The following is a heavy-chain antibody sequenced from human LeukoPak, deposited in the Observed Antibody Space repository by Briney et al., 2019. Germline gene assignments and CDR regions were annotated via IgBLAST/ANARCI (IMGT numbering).Heavy chain of an antibody. CDR1: GFTFSYYW. Sequence: GGSLRLSCAASGFTFSYYWMNWVRQAPGKGLEWVSSISSSSSYIYYADSVKGRFTISRDNAKNSLYLQMNSLRAEDTAVYYCARDGGYRAIDYWGQGTLVTVSS. CDR3: ARDGGYRAIDY. V-gene: IGHV3-21*01. J-gene: IGHJ4*02. CDR2: ISSSSSYI. D-gene: IGHD5-12*01.